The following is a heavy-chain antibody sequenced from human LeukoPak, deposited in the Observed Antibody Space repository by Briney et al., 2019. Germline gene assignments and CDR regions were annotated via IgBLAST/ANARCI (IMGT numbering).Heavy chain of an antibody. CDR1: GFIFKNFG. CDR2: IRYDGSRT. CDR3: AKNPNAYGAFDI. D-gene: IGHD2-8*01. Sequence: GGSLRLPCAASGFIFKNFGMYWVRQAPGKGLEWVAFIRYDGSRTYYTDSVKGRFTISRDNSKSTLYLQMNSLRAEDTAVYYCAKNPNAYGAFDIWGLGTMVTVSS. V-gene: IGHV3-30*02. J-gene: IGHJ3*02.